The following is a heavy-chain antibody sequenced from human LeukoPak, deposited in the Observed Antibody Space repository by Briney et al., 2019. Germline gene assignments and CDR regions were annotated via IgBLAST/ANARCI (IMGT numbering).Heavy chain of an antibody. V-gene: IGHV3-7*03. CDR1: GFTFSSYW. D-gene: IGHD4-23*01. Sequence: GGSLRLSCAASGFTFSSYWMSWVRQAPGKGLEWVANIKQDGSEKYYVDSVKGRFTISRDNAKNSLYLQMNSLRAEDMALYYCAKALTATVISPVQHWGQGTLVTVSS. J-gene: IGHJ1*01. CDR3: AKALTATVISPVQH. CDR2: IKQDGSEK.